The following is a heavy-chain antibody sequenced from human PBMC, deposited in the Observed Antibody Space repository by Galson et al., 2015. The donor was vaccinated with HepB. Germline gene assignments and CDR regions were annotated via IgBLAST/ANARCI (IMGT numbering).Heavy chain of an antibody. Sequence: SCKASGYIFTGHYMHWVRQAPGQGLEWMGRINPDSGGTKYAQKFQGRVTMTREKSISTAYMELSRLRSDDTAVYFCARGGLRGLTQQDAFDIWGQGTMVTVSS. D-gene: IGHD5-12*01. V-gene: IGHV1-2*06. CDR3: ARGGLRGLTQQDAFDI. J-gene: IGHJ3*02. CDR1: GYIFTGHY. CDR2: INPDSGGT.